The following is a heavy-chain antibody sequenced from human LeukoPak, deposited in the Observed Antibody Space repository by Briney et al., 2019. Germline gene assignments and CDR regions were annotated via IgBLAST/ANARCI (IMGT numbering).Heavy chain of an antibody. J-gene: IGHJ2*01. D-gene: IGHD2-2*01. CDR1: GGTFSSYA. V-gene: IGHV1-18*01. Sequence: GSSVKVSCKASGGTFSSYAISWVRQAPGQGLEWMGWISAYNGNTNYAQKLQGRVTMTTDTSTSTAYMELRSLRSDDTAVYYCARDLYCSSTSCYPYWYFDLWGRGTLVTDSS. CDR2: ISAYNGNT. CDR3: ARDLYCSSTSCYPYWYFDL.